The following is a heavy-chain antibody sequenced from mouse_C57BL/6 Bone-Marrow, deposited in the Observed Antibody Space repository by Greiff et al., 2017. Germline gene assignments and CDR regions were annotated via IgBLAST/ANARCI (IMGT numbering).Heavy chain of an antibody. J-gene: IGHJ4*01. V-gene: IGHV5-17*01. D-gene: IGHD2-12*01. CDR1: GFTFSDYG. CDR3: ASSYSVNAMDY. CDR2: ISSGSSTI. Sequence: EVQLVESGGGLVKPGGSLKLSCAASGFTFSDYGMHWVRQAPEKGLEWVAYISSGSSTIYYADTVKGRLTISRDNAKNTLFLQMTSLRSEDTAMYYCASSYSVNAMDYWGQGTSVTVSS.